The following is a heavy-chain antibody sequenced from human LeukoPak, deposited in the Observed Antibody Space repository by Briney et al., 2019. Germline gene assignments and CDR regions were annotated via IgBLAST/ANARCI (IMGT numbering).Heavy chain of an antibody. CDR2: IIPIFGTA. J-gene: IGHJ5*02. Sequence: EASVKVSCKASGGTFSSYAISWVRQAPGQGLEWMGGIIPIFGTANYAQKFQGRVTITADESTSTAYMELSSLRSEDTAVYYCARISGSSRGFDPWGQRTLVTVSS. CDR1: GGTFSSYA. V-gene: IGHV1-69*01. CDR3: ARISGSSRGFDP. D-gene: IGHD3-10*01.